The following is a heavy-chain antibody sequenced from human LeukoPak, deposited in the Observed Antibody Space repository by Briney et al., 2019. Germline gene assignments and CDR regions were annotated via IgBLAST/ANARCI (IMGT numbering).Heavy chain of an antibody. CDR1: GGSFSGYY. Sequence: SETLSLTCAVYGGSFSGYYWSWIRQPPGKGLEWIGEINHSGSTNYNPSLKSRVTISVDTSKNQFSLKLSSVTAADTAVYYCARRTSLVSGRYFDYWGQGTLVTVSS. CDR2: INHSGST. CDR3: ARRTSLVSGRYFDY. V-gene: IGHV4-34*01. J-gene: IGHJ4*02. D-gene: IGHD1-14*01.